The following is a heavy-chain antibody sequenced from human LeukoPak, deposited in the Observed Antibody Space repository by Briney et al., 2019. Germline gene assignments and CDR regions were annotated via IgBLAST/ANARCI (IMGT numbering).Heavy chain of an antibody. V-gene: IGHV3-48*01. Sequence: GGSLRLSCAASGFTFSSYSMNWVRQAPGKGLEWVSYISSSSTIYYADSVKGRFTISRDNAKNSPYLQMNSLRAEDTAVYYCARAPRPDYYYMDVWGKGTTVTVSS. CDR2: ISSSSTI. J-gene: IGHJ6*03. CDR1: GFTFSSYS. CDR3: ARAPRPDYYYMDV. D-gene: IGHD6-6*01.